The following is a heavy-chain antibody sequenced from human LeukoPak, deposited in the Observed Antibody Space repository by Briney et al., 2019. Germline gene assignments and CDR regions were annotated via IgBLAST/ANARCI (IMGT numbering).Heavy chain of an antibody. CDR1: EFTFTTNP. Sequence: PGGSLSSSSAPPEFTFTTNPRSWVAQAQGKGLEWASSISGSGDSTYYAGAVKGRFTISRDNSKNTLYLQMNSLRAEDTAVYYCVEDVVVVVAAKPGIWGQGTLVTVSS. CDR2: ISGSGDST. CDR3: VEDVVVVVAAKPGI. V-gene: IGHV3-23*01. J-gene: IGHJ4*02. D-gene: IGHD2-15*01.